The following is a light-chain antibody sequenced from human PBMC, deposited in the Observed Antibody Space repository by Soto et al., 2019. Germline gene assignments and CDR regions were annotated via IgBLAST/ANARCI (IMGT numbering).Light chain of an antibody. CDR1: SSDVGSYNL. CDR3: CSYAGSDRFWV. J-gene: IGLJ3*02. Sequence: QSALTQPASVSGSPGQSITISCVGTSSDVGSYNLVSWYQQHPGKAPKVVIYAVSERPSGVSYRFSGSKSGNTASLTISGLQAEDEAEYYCCSYAGSDRFWVFGGGTQLTVL. V-gene: IGLV2-23*02. CDR2: AVS.